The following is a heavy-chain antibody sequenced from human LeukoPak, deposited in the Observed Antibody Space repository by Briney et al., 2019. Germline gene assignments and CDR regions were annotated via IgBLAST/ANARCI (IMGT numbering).Heavy chain of an antibody. V-gene: IGHV3-7*01. CDR2: IKQGGSET. CDR1: GFTFNTYW. CDR3: AKGGDKLVSAFYYTPSR. J-gene: IGHJ4*02. Sequence: GGSLRLSCAASGFTFNTYWMTWVRQAPGKGLEWVATIKQGGSETNYVDSVKGRFSISSDNAKNSAYLEMNSLRAEVTAVYYAAKGGDKLVSAFYYTPSRWGQGTLVTVSS. D-gene: IGHD3-3*01.